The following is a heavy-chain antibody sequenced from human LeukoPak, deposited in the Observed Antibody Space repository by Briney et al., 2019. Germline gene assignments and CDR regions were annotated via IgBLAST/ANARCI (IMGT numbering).Heavy chain of an antibody. V-gene: IGHV1-2*02. CDR3: ARGPRPKDYYDSSGYSDY. J-gene: IGHJ4*02. CDR1: GYTFTGYY. CDR2: INPNSGGT. Sequence: ASVKVSCKASGYTFTGYYMHWVRQAPGQGLEWMVWINPNSGGTNYAQKFQGRVTMTRDTSISTAYMELSRLRSDDTAVYYCARGPRPKDYYDSSGYSDYWGQGTLVTVSS. D-gene: IGHD3-22*01.